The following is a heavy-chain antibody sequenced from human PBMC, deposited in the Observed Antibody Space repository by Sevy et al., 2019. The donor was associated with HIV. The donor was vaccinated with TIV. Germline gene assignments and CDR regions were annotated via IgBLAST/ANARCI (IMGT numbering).Heavy chain of an antibody. J-gene: IGHJ3*02. CDR1: GGSISSYY. D-gene: IGHD3-22*01. CDR3: ARLGSSYYDSSGYYWGFGGIPDAFDI. V-gene: IGHV4-59*01. Sequence: SETLSLTCTVSGGSISSYYWSWIRQPPGKGLEWIGYIYYSGSTNYNPSLKSRVTISVDTSKNQFSLKLSSVTAADTAVYYCARLGSSYYDSSGYYWGFGGIPDAFDIWGQGTMVTVSS. CDR2: IYYSGST.